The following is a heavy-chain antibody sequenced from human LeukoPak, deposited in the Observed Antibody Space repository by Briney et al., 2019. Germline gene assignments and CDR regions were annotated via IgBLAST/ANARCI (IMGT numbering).Heavy chain of an antibody. J-gene: IGHJ5*02. D-gene: IGHD3-9*01. CDR1: GFTFSSYA. CDR3: AEGVHRYDILTTNWFDP. V-gene: IGHV3-23*01. CDR2: ISGSGGST. Sequence: GGSLRLSCAASGFTFSSYAMSWVRQAPGKGLEWVSAISGSGGSTYYADSVKGRFTISRDNSKNTLYLQMNSLRAEDTAVYYCAEGVHRYDILTTNWFDPWGQGTLVTVSS.